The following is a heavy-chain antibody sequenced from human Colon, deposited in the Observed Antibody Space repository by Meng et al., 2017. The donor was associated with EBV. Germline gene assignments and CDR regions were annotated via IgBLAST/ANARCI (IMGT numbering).Heavy chain of an antibody. CDR1: GHTFTSYA. D-gene: IGHD6-19*01. CDR2: INPGNGET. J-gene: IGHJ4*02. CDR3: ASRPGIAVAGFDY. Sequence: QVQLGQPGTEVKKPGATVEVSCKASGHTFTSYAMNWVRQAPGQRLDWMGWINPGNGETKYSQKFQGRVTLTRDTSASTAYMELSSLRSEDTAVYYCASRPGIAVAGFDYWGQGTLVTVSS. V-gene: IGHV1-3*01.